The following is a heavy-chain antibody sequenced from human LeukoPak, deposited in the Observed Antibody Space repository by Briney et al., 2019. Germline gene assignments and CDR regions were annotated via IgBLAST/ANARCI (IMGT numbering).Heavy chain of an antibody. CDR1: GFTYRTYS. J-gene: IGHJ4*02. D-gene: IGHD5-18*01. V-gene: IGHV3-21*01. CDR3: TGRARYSYGDY. Sequence: GGSLRLSCAASGFTYRTYSEHWLRQAPGKGLEWVSSISSSSSYIYYADSVKGRFTISRDNAKNSLYLQMNSLRAENTAYYYFTGRARYSYGDYWGQGTLVTVSS. CDR2: ISSSSSYI.